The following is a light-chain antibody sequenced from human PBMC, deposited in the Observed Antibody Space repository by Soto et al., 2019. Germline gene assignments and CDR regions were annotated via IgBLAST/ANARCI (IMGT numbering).Light chain of an antibody. CDR2: WAS. V-gene: IGKV4-1*01. Sequence: DIVMTQSPDSLAVSLGERATINCKSSQSVLYSSNNKNYLAWYQQKPGQPPKLLIYWASTRESVVPDRFSGSWSEPDFTLTISSLQAEDVSVYYCQQYYTNALTFGGGTKVGVK. CDR1: QSVLYSSNNKNY. J-gene: IGKJ4*01. CDR3: QQYYTNALT.